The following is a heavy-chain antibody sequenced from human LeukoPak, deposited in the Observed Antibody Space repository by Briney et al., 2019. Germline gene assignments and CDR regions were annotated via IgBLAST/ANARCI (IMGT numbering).Heavy chain of an antibody. D-gene: IGHD6-13*01. Sequence: SETLSLTCTVSGGSISSYYWSWIRQPPGKGLEWIGYIYYSGSTNYNPSLKSRVTISVDTSKNQFSLKLSSVTAADTAVYYCARGEIAAAGSSYYFDYWGQGTLVTVSS. CDR3: ARGEIAAAGSSYYFDY. CDR2: IYYSGST. CDR1: GGSISSYY. J-gene: IGHJ4*02. V-gene: IGHV4-59*01.